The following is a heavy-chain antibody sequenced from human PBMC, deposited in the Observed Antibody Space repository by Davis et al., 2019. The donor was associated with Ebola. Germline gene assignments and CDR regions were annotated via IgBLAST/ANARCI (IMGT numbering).Heavy chain of an antibody. V-gene: IGHV4-30-2*01. CDR2: IYHSGST. CDR3: ARQRDPKTYWFFDL. J-gene: IGHJ2*01. CDR1: GGSTSRGGYS. Sequence: MPSETLSLTCDVSGGSTSRGGYSWGWIRKPPGKGLEWIGYIYHSGSTSYNPSFKSRVTISVDRSKNQFSLKLSSVTAADTAVYYCARQRDPKTYWFFDLWGRGTLVTVSS. D-gene: IGHD2-21*02.